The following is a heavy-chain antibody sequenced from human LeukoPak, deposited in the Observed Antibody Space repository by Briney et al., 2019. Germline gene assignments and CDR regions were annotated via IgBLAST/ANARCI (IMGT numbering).Heavy chain of an antibody. CDR3: ATCSGGSCCPDAFDI. D-gene: IGHD2-15*01. J-gene: IGHJ3*02. V-gene: IGHV1-18*01. Sequence: ASVKVSCKASGYTFTSYGISWVRQAPGQGLEWMGWISAYNGNTNHAQKVQGRVTMTTDASTSTAYMELRSLRSDDTAVYYCATCSGGSCCPDAFDIWGQGTMVTVSS. CDR1: GYTFTSYG. CDR2: ISAYNGNT.